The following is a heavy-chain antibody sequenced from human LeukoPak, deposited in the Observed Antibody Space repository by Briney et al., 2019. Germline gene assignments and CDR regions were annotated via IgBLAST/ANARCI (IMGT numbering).Heavy chain of an antibody. J-gene: IGHJ4*02. V-gene: IGHV3-43*02. CDR2: ISGDGATT. Sequence: GGSLRLSCAVSGCTFDDYAMHLVRQDPGAGLEWVSLISGDGATTYYADSVKGRFTISRDNSKNSLYLQMNSLRTEDTALYYCAKTPPSYGRWGQGTLVTVSS. D-gene: IGHD1-14*01. CDR3: AKTPPSYGR. CDR1: GCTFDDYA.